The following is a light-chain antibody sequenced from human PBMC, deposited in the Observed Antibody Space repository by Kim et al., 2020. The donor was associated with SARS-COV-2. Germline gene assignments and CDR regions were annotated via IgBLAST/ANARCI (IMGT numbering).Light chain of an antibody. CDR3: QQSYSPRLT. V-gene: IGKV1-39*01. CDR1: QSISIS. Sequence: DIQMTQSPSSLSASVGDRVTITCRASQSISISLNWYQQKPGKAPKVLISGASTLQSGVPSRFSGSGSGTNSTPTINSRKPEVFATYYCQQSYSPRLTFGGGTKVDIK. CDR2: GAS. J-gene: IGKJ4*01.